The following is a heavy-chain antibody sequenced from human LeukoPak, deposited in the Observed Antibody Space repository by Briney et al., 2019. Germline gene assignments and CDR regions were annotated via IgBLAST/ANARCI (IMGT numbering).Heavy chain of an antibody. Sequence: GGSLRLSCAASGFTFSGHSMTWVRQAPGKGLEWVSSVSSGGSYMYYADSVKGRFTISRDNAKSSLYLQMNSLRAEDTAVYYCASVIFDYWGHGDLVTVSS. CDR1: GFTFSGHS. CDR2: VSSGGSYM. V-gene: IGHV3-21*01. CDR3: ASVIFDY. J-gene: IGHJ4*01.